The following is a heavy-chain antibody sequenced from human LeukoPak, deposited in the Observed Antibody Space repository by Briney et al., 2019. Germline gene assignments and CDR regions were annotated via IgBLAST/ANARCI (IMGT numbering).Heavy chain of an antibody. CDR3: LWLLDY. V-gene: IGHV3-30*03. CDR1: GFTFSSYG. CDR2: ISYDGSNK. D-gene: IGHD5-18*01. Sequence: GGSLRLSCAASGFTFSSYGMHWVRQAPGKGLEWVAVISYDGSNKYYADSVKGRFTISRDNSKNTLYLQMNSLRAEDTAVYYCLWLLDYWGQGTLVTVSS. J-gene: IGHJ4*02.